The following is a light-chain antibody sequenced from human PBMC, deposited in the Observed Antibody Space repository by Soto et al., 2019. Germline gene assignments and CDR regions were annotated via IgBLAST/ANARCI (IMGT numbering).Light chain of an antibody. CDR1: PTISSSY. Sequence: DTILTHSPVTLALSPGERATLFSRARPTISSSYLAWYQQKPGQAPRLLIYGASRRAAGIPDRFSGSGSGTDFTLTISRVEPEDFAVYYCQQYGRSVWTFGQGTKVEIK. CDR3: QQYGRSVWT. CDR2: GAS. J-gene: IGKJ1*01. V-gene: IGKV3-20*01.